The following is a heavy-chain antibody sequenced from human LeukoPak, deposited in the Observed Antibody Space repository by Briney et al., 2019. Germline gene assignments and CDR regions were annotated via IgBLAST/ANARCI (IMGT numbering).Heavy chain of an antibody. V-gene: IGHV4-34*01. Sequence: KASETLSLTCAVYGGSLSGYYLSWIRQPPGKGLEWIGEINHSGSTNYNPSLKSRVTISVDTSKNQFSLKLSSVTAADTAVYYCARFPPYYGDGGYWGQGALVTVSS. D-gene: IGHD4-17*01. CDR3: ARFPPYYGDGGY. CDR2: INHSGST. J-gene: IGHJ4*02. CDR1: GGSLSGYY.